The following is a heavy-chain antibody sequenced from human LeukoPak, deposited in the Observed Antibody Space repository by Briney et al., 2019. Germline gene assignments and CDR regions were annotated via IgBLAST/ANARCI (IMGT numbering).Heavy chain of an antibody. J-gene: IGHJ4*02. V-gene: IGHV3-53*01. CDR2: IYSGGST. D-gene: IGHD3-10*01. CDR1: GFTVSSNY. CDR3: ARDFGRYYFDY. Sequence: PGGSLRLSCAASGFTVSSNYMSWVRQAPGKGLEWVSIIYSGGSTFYADSVKGRFTISRDNAKNSLYLQMNSLRAEDTALYYCARDFGRYYFDYWGQGTLVTVSS.